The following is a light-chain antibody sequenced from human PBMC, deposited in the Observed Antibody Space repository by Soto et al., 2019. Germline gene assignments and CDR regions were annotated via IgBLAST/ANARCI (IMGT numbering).Light chain of an antibody. J-gene: IGKJ2*01. Sequence: IQMNKSPSSLSASVGDRVTITCRASQSISSSLNRYQQKPGQAPRLLIYAASSLQSGVTPRFSGSGAGTDFTLTISSLQAEDFATYYCQRSYSSPYAFGQGTKLEVK. CDR3: QRSYSSPYA. CDR2: AAS. V-gene: IGKV1-39*01. CDR1: QSISSS.